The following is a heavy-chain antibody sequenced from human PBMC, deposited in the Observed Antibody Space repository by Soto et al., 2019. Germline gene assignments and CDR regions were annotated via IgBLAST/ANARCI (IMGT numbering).Heavy chain of an antibody. D-gene: IGHD3-22*01. V-gene: IGHV3-30-3*01. CDR1: GFTFSSYA. Sequence: QVQLVESGGGVVQPGRSLRLSCAASGFTFSSYAMHWVRQAPGKGLEWVAVISYDGSNKYYADSVKGRFTISRDNSKNTLYLQMNSLRAEDTAVYYCARGDRITMIVVVITSSFDLWGRGTLVTVSS. CDR3: ARGDRITMIVVVITSSFDL. J-gene: IGHJ2*01. CDR2: ISYDGSNK.